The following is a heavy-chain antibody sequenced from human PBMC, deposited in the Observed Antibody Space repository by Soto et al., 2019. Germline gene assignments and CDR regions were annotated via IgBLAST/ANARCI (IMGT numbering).Heavy chain of an antibody. CDR3: ARAGPTLPFEY. J-gene: IGHJ4*02. Sequence: QVQLQESGPGLVKPSQTLSLTCTVSDGSVSSGGYYWSWIRQPPGMGLEWIGYSYYAGTTYSNPSLKRRVAISVDTSKIQFSLKVSSVTAADTAMYYCARAGPTLPFEYWGQGTLVTVSS. V-gene: IGHV4-31*03. CDR1: DGSVSSGGYY. CDR2: SYYAGTT.